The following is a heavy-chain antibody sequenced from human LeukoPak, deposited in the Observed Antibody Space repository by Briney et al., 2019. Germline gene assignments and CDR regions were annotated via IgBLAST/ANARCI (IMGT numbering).Heavy chain of an antibody. CDR3: TRRDTAMVNFDY. V-gene: IGHV3-73*01. CDR1: GFTFSGSA. D-gene: IGHD5-18*01. CDR2: IRSKANSYAT. Sequence: PGGPLRLSCAASGFTFSGSAMHWVRQASGKGLEWVGRIRSKANSYATAYAASVKGRFTISRDDSKNTAYLQMNSLKTEDTAVYYCTRRDTAMVNFDYWGQGTLVTVSS. J-gene: IGHJ4*02.